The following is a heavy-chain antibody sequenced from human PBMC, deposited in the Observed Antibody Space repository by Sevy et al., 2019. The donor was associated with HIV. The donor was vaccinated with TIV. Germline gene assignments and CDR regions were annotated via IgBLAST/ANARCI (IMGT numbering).Heavy chain of an antibody. CDR1: GFTLSTHV. V-gene: IGHV3-30*18. CDR2: NSYDESTQ. CDR3: AKDPRPYGDNVEGFDF. Sequence: GGSLRLSCEVSGFTLSTHVMYWVRQAPGKGLEWVAGNSYDESTQYYGDSVKGRFTVSRDNSKNTLFLQMHSLRPEDTAVYYCAKDPRPYGDNVEGFDFWGQGTLVTVSS. J-gene: IGHJ4*02. D-gene: IGHD4-17*01.